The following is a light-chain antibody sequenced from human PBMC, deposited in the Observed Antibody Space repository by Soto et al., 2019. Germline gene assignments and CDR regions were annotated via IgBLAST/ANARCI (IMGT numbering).Light chain of an antibody. CDR2: NND. V-gene: IGLV1-40*01. Sequence: QSVLTQPPSVSGAPGQRVTVSCTGRSSNIGAGHHVHWYQQLPGTAPKLLIYNNDNRPSGVPDRFSGSKSGTSASLAISGLQPEDEAEYYCQSYDTSLSDVLFGGGTQLTVL. CDR3: QSYDTSLSDVL. CDR1: SSNIGAGHH. J-gene: IGLJ2*01.